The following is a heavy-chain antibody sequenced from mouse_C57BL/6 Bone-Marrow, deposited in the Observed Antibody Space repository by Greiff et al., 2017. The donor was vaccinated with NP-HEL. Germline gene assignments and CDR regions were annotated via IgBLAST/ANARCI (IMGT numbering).Heavy chain of an antibody. D-gene: IGHD6-1*01. V-gene: IGHV14-4*01. CDR3: TKAALNY. CDR1: GFNIKDDY. Sequence: EVKLMESGAELVRPGASVKLSCTASGFNIKDDYMHWVKQRPEQGLEWIGWIDPENGDTEYASKFQGKATITADTSSNTAYLQLSSLTSEDTAVYYCTKAALNYWGQGTTLTVSS. CDR2: IDPENGDT. J-gene: IGHJ2*01.